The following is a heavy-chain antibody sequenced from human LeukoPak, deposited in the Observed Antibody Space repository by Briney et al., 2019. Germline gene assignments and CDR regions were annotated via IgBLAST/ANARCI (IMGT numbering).Heavy chain of an antibody. J-gene: IGHJ5*02. D-gene: IGHD3-10*01. CDR2: ISGSGGST. CDR3: AKPGPDFNYYGSGSYIFDP. Sequence: PGGSLRLSCAASGFTFSSYGMSWVRQAPGKGLEWVSAISGSGGSTYYADSVKGRFTISRDNSKNTLYLQMNSLRAEDTAVYYCAKPGPDFNYYGSGSYIFDPWGQGTLVTVSS. V-gene: IGHV3-23*01. CDR1: GFTFSSYG.